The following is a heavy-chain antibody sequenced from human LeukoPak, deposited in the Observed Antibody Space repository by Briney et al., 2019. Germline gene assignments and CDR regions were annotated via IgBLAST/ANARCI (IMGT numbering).Heavy chain of an antibody. CDR3: ARSMGTHCSGGSCYSGLDY. V-gene: IGHV1-69*13. J-gene: IGHJ4*02. Sequence: SVKVSCKASGGTFSSYAVSWVRQAPGQGLEWMGGIIPIFGTANYAQKFQGRVTITADESTSTAYMELSSLRSEDTAVYYCARSMGTHCSGGSCYSGLDYWGQGTLVTVSS. D-gene: IGHD2-15*01. CDR1: GGTFSSYA. CDR2: IIPIFGTA.